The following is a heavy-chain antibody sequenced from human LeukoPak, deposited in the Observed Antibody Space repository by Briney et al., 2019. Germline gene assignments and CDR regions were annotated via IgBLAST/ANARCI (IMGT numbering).Heavy chain of an antibody. CDR1: GGSISSSRYY. CDR2: IHYSGST. Sequence: SETLSLTCTVSGGSISSSRYYWGWIRQPPEKGLEWIGYIHYSGSTYYNPSLKSRVSISVDTSKNHFSLNLNSVTPADTAFYYRARYYCGSASCPGVDSWGQGTLVTVSS. J-gene: IGHJ4*02. D-gene: IGHD2-2*01. CDR3: ARYYCGSASCPGVDS. V-gene: IGHV4-30-4*08.